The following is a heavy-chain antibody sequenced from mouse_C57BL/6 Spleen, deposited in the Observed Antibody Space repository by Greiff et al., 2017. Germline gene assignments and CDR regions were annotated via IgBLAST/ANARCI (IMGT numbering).Heavy chain of an antibody. CDR3: ARKSSSYWYFDV. CDR1: GYTFTSYW. D-gene: IGHD1-1*01. Sequence: QVQLQQPGTELVKPGASVKLSCKASGYTFTSYWMHWVKQRPGQGLEWIGNINPSNGGTNYNEKFKSKATLTVDKSSSTAYMQLSGLTSEDSAVYYCARKSSSYWYFDVWGTGTTVTVSS. J-gene: IGHJ1*03. CDR2: INPSNGGT. V-gene: IGHV1-53*01.